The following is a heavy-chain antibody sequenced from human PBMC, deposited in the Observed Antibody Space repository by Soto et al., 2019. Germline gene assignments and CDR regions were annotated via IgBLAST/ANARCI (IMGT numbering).Heavy chain of an antibody. D-gene: IGHD4-4*01. J-gene: IGHJ5*02. V-gene: IGHV5-51*01. CDR1: GYRFTSYW. CDR3: ARQLGHDYINNWFDP. CDR2: IYPGDSDA. Sequence: GESLKISCKGSGYRFTSYWIAWVRQIPGKGLEWMGIIYPGDSDARYSPSFQGQVTISVDKSISTAYLQWSSPKATDTARYYCARQLGHDYINNWFDPWGQRSLVTFSS.